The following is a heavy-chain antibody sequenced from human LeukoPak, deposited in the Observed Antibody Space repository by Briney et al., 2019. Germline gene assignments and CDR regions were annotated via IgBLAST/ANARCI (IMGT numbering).Heavy chain of an antibody. Sequence: GGSLRLSCAASGFTFSSYAMSWVRQAPGKGLEWVSAISGSGGSTYYADSVKGRFTISRDNSKNTLYLQMNSLRAEDTAVYYCAKRGDFGVVKNYYYYYMDVWGRGTTVTVSS. J-gene: IGHJ6*03. CDR3: AKRGDFGVVKNYYYYYMDV. CDR2: ISGSGGST. V-gene: IGHV3-23*01. D-gene: IGHD3-3*01. CDR1: GFTFSSYA.